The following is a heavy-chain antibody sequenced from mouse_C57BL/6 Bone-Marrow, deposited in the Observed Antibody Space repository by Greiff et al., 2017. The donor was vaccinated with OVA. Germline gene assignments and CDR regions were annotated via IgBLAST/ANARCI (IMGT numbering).Heavy chain of an antibody. CDR2: IYPRSGNT. Sequence: QVQLKESGAELARPGASVKLSCKASGYTFTSYGISWVKQRTGQGLEWIGEIYPRSGNTYYNEKFKGKATLTADKSSSTAYMELRSLTSEDSAVYFGARGTGTKVGYYCDYWGQGTTLTVSS. V-gene: IGHV1-81*01. CDR3: ARGTGTKVGYYCDY. J-gene: IGHJ2*01. CDR1: GYTFTSYG. D-gene: IGHD4-1*01.